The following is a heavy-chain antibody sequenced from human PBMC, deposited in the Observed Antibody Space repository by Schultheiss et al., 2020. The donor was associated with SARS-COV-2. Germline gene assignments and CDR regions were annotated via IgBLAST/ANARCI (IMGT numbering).Heavy chain of an antibody. D-gene: IGHD3-22*01. Sequence: GGSLRLSCAASGFTFSSYGMHWVRQAPGKGLEWVAVISYDGSNKYYADSVKGRFTISRDNSKNTLYLQMNSLRAEDTAVYYCAKRGYRDYDSSGYYFDYWGQGTLVTVSS. CDR1: GFTFSSYG. J-gene: IGHJ4*02. V-gene: IGHV3-30*18. CDR3: AKRGYRDYDSSGYYFDY. CDR2: ISYDGSNK.